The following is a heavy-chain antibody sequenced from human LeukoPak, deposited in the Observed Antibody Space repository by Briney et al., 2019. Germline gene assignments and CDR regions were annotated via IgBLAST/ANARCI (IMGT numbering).Heavy chain of an antibody. V-gene: IGHV1-2*02. D-gene: IGHD2/OR15-2a*01. Sequence: ASVKVSCKASGYTFTGYYMHWVRQAPGQGLEWMGWISPNSGGTNYAQKFQGRVTMTRDTSISTAYMELSRLRSDDTAVYYCARDISNTQPLTYWGQGTLVTVSS. CDR3: ARDISNTQPLTY. CDR2: ISPNSGGT. J-gene: IGHJ4*02. CDR1: GYTFTGYY.